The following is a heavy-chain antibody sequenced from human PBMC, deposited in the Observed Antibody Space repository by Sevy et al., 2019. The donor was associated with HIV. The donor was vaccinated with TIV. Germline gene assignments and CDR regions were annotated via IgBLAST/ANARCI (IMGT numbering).Heavy chain of an antibody. Sequence: GGSLRLSCAASGFTFSSYAMSWVRQAPGKGLEWVSAISGSGGCTYYADSVKGRFTISRDNSKNTLYLQMNSLRAEDTALYYCEKESHIVVVTGISEAYMDVWGKGTTVTVSS. CDR1: GFTFSSYA. CDR2: ISGSGGCT. CDR3: EKESHIVVVTGISEAYMDV. J-gene: IGHJ6*03. D-gene: IGHD2-21*02. V-gene: IGHV3-23*01.